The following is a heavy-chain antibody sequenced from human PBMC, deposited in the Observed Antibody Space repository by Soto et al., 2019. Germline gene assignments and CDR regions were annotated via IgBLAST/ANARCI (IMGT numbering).Heavy chain of an antibody. CDR3: ARRYGDAVDF. CDR2: IYYSGST. Sequence: QVQLQESGPGLVRPSETLSLTCTVSGGSISSYYWSWIRQPPGKGLEWIGYIYYSGSTNYNPSLKIRVTISVDTSKNQFSLKLSSVTAADTAVYYCARRYGDAVDFWGQGTLVTVSS. D-gene: IGHD4-17*01. V-gene: IGHV4-59*01. CDR1: GGSISSYY. J-gene: IGHJ4*02.